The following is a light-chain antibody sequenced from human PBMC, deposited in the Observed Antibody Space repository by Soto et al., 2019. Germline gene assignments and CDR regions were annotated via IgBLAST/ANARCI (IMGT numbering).Light chain of an antibody. CDR1: QGISSY. J-gene: IGKJ1*01. CDR2: AAS. V-gene: IGKV1-8*01. Sequence: AIRMTQSPSSFSASTGDRVTITCRASQGISSYLAWYQQKPGKAPKLLIYAASTLQSGVPSRFSGSGSGTDFTLTISCLQFEDFATHYCKHNHSYPQTFVQG. CDR3: KHNHSYPQT.